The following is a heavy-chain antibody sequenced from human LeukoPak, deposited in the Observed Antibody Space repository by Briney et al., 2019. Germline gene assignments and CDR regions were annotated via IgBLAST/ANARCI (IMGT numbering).Heavy chain of an antibody. CDR1: GFTFSSHW. D-gene: IGHD3-22*01. CDR3: ARVVGYYDSSGVVDY. V-gene: IGHV3-7*01. CDR2: IKQDGSEK. J-gene: IGHJ4*02. Sequence: GGSLRLSCAASGFTFSSHWMSWVRQAPGKGLEWVANIKQDGSEKYYVDSVKGRFTISRDNAKNSLYLQMNSLRAEDTAVYYCARVVGYYDSSGVVDYWGQGTLVTVSS.